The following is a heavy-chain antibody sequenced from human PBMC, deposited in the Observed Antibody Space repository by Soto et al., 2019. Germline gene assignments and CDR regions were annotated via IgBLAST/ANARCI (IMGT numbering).Heavy chain of an antibody. CDR1: GGTISRYY. J-gene: IGHJ6*02. CDR3: ARDLWGYCGTDCYPLDV. CDR2: MYNTGST. D-gene: IGHD2-21*02. V-gene: IGHV4-59*01. Sequence: QVQLQESGPGLVKPSETLSLTCTVSGGTISRYYWSRIRQPPGKGLEWIGYMYNTGSTVYNPSFKSRVTISVDTAKNQFSPKLNSVTAADTAVYYCARDLWGYCGTDCYPLDVWGQGTTVTVSS.